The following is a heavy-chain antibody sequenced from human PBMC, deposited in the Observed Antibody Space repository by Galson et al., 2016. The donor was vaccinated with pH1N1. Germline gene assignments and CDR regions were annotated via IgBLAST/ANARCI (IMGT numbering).Heavy chain of an antibody. CDR2: INTKTGNP. CDR3: ARETPSPSPTVLRYFDWSRGLSAFDM. V-gene: IGHV7-4-1*02. D-gene: IGHD3-9*01. J-gene: IGHJ3*02. Sequence: SVKVSCKASGFTFSNRGINWVRQAPGQGLEWMGWINTKTGNPTYAQGFTGRFVFSLDTSVNTAYLQINSLKADDTAVYYCARETPSPSPTVLRYFDWSRGLSAFDMWGRGTLATVSS. CDR1: GFTFSNRG.